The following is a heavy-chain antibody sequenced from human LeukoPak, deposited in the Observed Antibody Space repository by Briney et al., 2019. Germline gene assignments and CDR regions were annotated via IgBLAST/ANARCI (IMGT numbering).Heavy chain of an antibody. CDR3: ARKGYYYDSSGIFGY. CDR1: GYTFTGYY. V-gene: IGHV1-2*02. CDR2: INPNSGGT. D-gene: IGHD3-22*01. J-gene: IGHJ4*02. Sequence: GASVKVSCKASGYTFTGYYMHWVRQAPGQGLEWMGWINPNSGGTNYAQKFQGRVTMTRDTSISTAYMELSSLRSEDTAVYYCARKGYYYDSSGIFGYWGQGTLVTVSS.